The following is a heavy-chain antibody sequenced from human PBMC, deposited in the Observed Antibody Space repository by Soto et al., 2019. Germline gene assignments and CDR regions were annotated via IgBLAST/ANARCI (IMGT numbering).Heavy chain of an antibody. CDR3: ARDLYGYSSSCNLDY. J-gene: IGHJ4*02. Sequence: GASVKVSCKASGYTFTSYYKHCVRQAPGQGLEWMGIINPSGGSTSYAQKFQGRVTMTRDTSTSTVYMELSSLRSEDTAVYYCARDLYGYSSSCNLDYWGQGTLVTVSS. CDR2: INPSGGST. V-gene: IGHV1-46*01. D-gene: IGHD6-13*01. CDR1: GYTFTSYY.